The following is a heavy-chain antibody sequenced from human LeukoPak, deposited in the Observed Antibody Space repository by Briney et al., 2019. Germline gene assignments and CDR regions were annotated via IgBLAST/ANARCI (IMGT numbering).Heavy chain of an antibody. Sequence: PGGSLRLSCAASGFTVSSNYMSWVRQAPGKGLEWVSVIYSGGSTYYADSVKGRFTISRHNSKNTLYLQMNSLRAEDTAVYYCATSRPYSSRLIFDYWGQGTLVTVSS. D-gene: IGHD6-13*01. CDR2: IYSGGST. CDR1: GFTVSSNY. V-gene: IGHV3-53*04. CDR3: ATSRPYSSRLIFDY. J-gene: IGHJ4*02.